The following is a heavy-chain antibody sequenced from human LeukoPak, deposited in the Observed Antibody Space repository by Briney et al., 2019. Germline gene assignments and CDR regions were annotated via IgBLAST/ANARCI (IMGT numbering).Heavy chain of an antibody. CDR1: GFTFSTYW. V-gene: IGHV3-7*01. D-gene: IGHD1-26*01. CDR2: IKQDGSGK. CDR3: ARDPDQIVGANFDY. J-gene: IGHJ4*02. Sequence: PGGSLRLSCAASGFTFSTYWMNWVRQAPGEGLEWVANIKQDGSGKYYVDSVKGRFTISRDNAKNSLYLQMNSLTAEDTAVYYCARDPDQIVGANFDYWGQGTLVTVSS.